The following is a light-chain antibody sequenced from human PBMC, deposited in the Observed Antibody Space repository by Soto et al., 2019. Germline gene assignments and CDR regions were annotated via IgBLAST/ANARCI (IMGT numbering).Light chain of an antibody. Sequence: QSALTQPPSASGSPGQSVTISCTGTSSDVGAYDYVSWYQQHPGKAPKLMIYEINKRPSGISDRFSGSKSGNTASLTISGLQTEDEGDYYCVSYASGNTLLFGTGTKVTVL. CDR1: SSDVGAYDY. V-gene: IGLV2-8*01. CDR2: EIN. CDR3: VSYASGNTLL. J-gene: IGLJ1*01.